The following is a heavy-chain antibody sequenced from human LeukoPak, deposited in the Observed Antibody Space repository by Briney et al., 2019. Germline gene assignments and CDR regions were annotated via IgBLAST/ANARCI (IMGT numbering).Heavy chain of an antibody. CDR3: ASGTYCSGGSCYSRAFDS. CDR2: IRNDGRNE. Sequence: PGGSLRLSCAASRFTFSSYGMHWVRQAPGKGLQWVAFIRNDGRNEYYADSVKGRFTISRDNSKNTVYLQMNSLRAEDTAVYYCASGTYCSGGSCYSRAFDSWGQGTLVTVSS. J-gene: IGHJ4*02. V-gene: IGHV3-30*02. CDR1: RFTFSSYG. D-gene: IGHD2-15*01.